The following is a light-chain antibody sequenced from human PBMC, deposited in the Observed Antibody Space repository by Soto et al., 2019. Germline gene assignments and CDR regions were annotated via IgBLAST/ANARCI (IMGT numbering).Light chain of an antibody. Sequence: QSVLTQPPSASGTPGQRVTISCSGATSNFGSKSVNWYQHLPGAAPRLLIYNSDQRPSGVPDRFSGSKSGTSASLAISGLKSADEGAYFCASWDEILHGPLFVGGTKLTVL. CDR1: TSNFGSKS. CDR3: ASWDEILHGPL. CDR2: NSD. J-gene: IGLJ2*01. V-gene: IGLV1-44*01.